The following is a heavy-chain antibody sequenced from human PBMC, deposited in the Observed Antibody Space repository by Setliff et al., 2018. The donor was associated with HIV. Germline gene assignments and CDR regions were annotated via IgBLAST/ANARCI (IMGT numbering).Heavy chain of an antibody. CDR1: GYTFTDYY. Sequence: ASVKVSCKASGYTFTDYYIDWVQQAPGGGLEWVGRVDPQDGETKYAEKFRDRVTITADTSIDTAYMELSRLRSEDTALYYCATNPEMATINYYYYYMDVWGKGTTVTVSS. CDR2: VDPQDGET. J-gene: IGHJ6*03. D-gene: IGHD5-12*01. V-gene: IGHV1-69-2*01. CDR3: ATNPEMATINYYYYYMDV.